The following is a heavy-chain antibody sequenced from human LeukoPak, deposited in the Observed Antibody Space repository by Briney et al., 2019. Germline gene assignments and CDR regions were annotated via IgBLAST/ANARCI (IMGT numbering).Heavy chain of an antibody. CDR1: GGSISSYY. Sequence: PSETLSLTCTVSGGSISSYYWSWLRQPPGKGLVWSGYIYYSGSTNYNPALKSRVTIAVDTSKNQFSLKLSSVAAADTAVYYCARVSKGGLVTHFDCWGQGTLVTVSS. V-gene: IGHV4-59*01. J-gene: IGHJ4*02. D-gene: IGHD3/OR15-3a*01. CDR3: ARVSKGGLVTHFDC. CDR2: IYYSGST.